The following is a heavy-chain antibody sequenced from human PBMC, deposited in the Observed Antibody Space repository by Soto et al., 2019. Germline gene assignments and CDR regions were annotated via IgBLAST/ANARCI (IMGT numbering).Heavy chain of an antibody. CDR3: ARRGPGTYFDY. CDR1: GFTFDDYA. D-gene: IGHD6-13*01. J-gene: IGHJ4*02. CDR2: FSGSGVST. V-gene: IGHV3-23*01. Sequence: LRLSCAASGFTFDDYAMNWVRQAPGKGLEWVSVFSGSGVSTYYADSVKGRFTISRDNSKNTLYLQMNSLRAEDTAVYYCARRGPGTYFDYWGQGTLVTVSS.